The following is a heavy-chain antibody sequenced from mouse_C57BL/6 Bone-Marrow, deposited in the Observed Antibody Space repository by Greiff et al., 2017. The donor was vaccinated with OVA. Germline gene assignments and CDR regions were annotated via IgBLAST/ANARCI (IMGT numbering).Heavy chain of an antibody. Sequence: EVHLVESGGGLVQPGGSLKLSCAASGFTFSDYGLAWVRQAPRKGPEWVAFISNLAYSIYYADTVTGRFTISRENAKNTLYLEMSSLRSEDTAMYYCARRGYYGPCAYWGQGTLVTVSA. CDR2: ISNLAYSI. J-gene: IGHJ3*01. CDR3: ARRGYYGPCAY. CDR1: GFTFSDYG. V-gene: IGHV5-15*01. D-gene: IGHD1-2*01.